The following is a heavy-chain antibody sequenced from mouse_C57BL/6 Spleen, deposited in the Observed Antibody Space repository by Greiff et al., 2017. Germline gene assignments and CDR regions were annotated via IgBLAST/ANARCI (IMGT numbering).Heavy chain of an antibody. CDR3: TTSGYDGYFDV. D-gene: IGHD2-2*01. Sequence: QVQLQQPGTELVKPGASVKLSCKASGYTFTSYWMHWVKQRPGQGLEWIGNINPSNGGTNYNEKFKSKATLTVDKSSSTAYLQLSSLTSEDTAVYYCTTSGYDGYFDVWGTGTTVTVSS. CDR2: INPSNGGT. J-gene: IGHJ1*03. V-gene: IGHV1-53*01. CDR1: GYTFTSYW.